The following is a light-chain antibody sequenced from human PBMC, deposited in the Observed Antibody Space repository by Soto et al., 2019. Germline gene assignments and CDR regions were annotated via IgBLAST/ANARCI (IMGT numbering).Light chain of an antibody. CDR1: SSDVGGYNY. Sequence: QSALTQPRSVSGSPGQSVTISCTGTSSDVGGYNYVSWYQQHPGKAPKLMIYDVSKRPSGVPDRFSGSKSGDTASLTISGLQAEDEADYYCSSYRSSTTFVFGTGTKVTVL. V-gene: IGLV2-11*01. CDR3: SSYRSSTTFV. J-gene: IGLJ1*01. CDR2: DVS.